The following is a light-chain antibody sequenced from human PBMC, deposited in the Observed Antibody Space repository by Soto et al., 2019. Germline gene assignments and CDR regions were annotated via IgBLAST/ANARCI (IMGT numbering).Light chain of an antibody. J-gene: IGKJ2*01. CDR3: MQARHHLMYT. CDR2: LGS. V-gene: IGKV2-28*01. Sequence: DIVMTQSPLSLPVTPGEPASISCRSSQSLLHSNGYNYLDWYLQKPGQSPQLLIYLGSNRASGVPEGFGGSGSGTDFTLKISRVEAEDVGVYYCMQARHHLMYTFGQGPKLETK. CDR1: QSLLHSNGYNY.